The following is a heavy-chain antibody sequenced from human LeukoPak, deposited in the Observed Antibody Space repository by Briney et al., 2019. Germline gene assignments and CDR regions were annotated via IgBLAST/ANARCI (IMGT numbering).Heavy chain of an antibody. CDR3: ATEYCSSTSCVPNYYYYYMDV. J-gene: IGHJ6*03. D-gene: IGHD2-2*01. CDR2: IIPIFGTA. CDR1: GGTSSGYA. Sequence: SVRVSCKASGGTSSGYAISCVRQAPGQGLEWRGGIIPIFGTANYAQKFQGRVTITTDESTSTAYMELSSLRSEDTAVYYCATEYCSSTSCVPNYYYYYMDVWGKGTTVTVSS. V-gene: IGHV1-69*05.